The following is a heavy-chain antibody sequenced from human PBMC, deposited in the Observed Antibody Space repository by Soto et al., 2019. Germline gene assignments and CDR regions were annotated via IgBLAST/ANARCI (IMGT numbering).Heavy chain of an antibody. D-gene: IGHD2-8*01. CDR3: ARETNGLHY. CDR1: GLIFSNYK. Sequence: EVQLVESGGGLVQPGGSLRLSCAASGLIFSNYKMHWVRQPPGKGLVWVSRINTDGSITDYADSVKGRFTVSRDNAKNTMYLQMNSLRAEDTAVYYCARETNGLHYWGQGTLVTVSS. J-gene: IGHJ4*02. V-gene: IGHV3-74*01. CDR2: INTDGSIT.